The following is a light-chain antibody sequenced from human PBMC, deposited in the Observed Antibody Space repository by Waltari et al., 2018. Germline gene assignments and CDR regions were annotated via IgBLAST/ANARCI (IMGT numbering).Light chain of an antibody. V-gene: IGKV3-20*01. J-gene: IGKJ1*01. CDR3: QQYGRSPWT. CDR1: RSVSSNY. Sequence: FVLMQSPGTLSLSPGARGTRSCRASRSVSSNYLAWYQQKPGQAPRLLIYDASNRATGIADRFSGSESGTDFTLTISRLEPEDVAVYYCQQYGRSPWTFGQGTKVEIK. CDR2: DAS.